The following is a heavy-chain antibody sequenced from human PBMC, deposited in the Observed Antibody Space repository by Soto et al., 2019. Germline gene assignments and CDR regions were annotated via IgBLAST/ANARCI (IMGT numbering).Heavy chain of an antibody. J-gene: IGHJ3*02. CDR3: PRWGIAAAGTDAFDI. CDR1: GCTFTSYG. D-gene: IGHD6-13*01. V-gene: IGHV1-18*04. Sequence: ASVKVSCKASGCTFTSYGISWVRQAPGQGLEWMGWISDYNGNTNYAQKLQGRVTMTTDTSTSTAYMELRSLRSDDTAVYYCPRWGIAAAGTDAFDIWGQGTMVTVSS. CDR2: ISDYNGNT.